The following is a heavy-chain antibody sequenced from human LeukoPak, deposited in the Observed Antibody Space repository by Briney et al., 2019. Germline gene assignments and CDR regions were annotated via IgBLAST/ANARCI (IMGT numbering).Heavy chain of an antibody. V-gene: IGHV3-49*04. Sequence: PGGSLRLSCAASGFTFSHAWMNWVRQAPGKGLEWVGFIRSKAYGWTTEYAASVKGRFTISRDDSKSIAYLQMNSLKTEDTAVYYCTRQGLAYYYDSTGYYPPGYWGQGTLVTVSS. J-gene: IGHJ4*02. D-gene: IGHD3-22*01. CDR2: IRSKAYGWTT. CDR3: TRQGLAYYYDSTGYYPPGY. CDR1: GFTFSHAW.